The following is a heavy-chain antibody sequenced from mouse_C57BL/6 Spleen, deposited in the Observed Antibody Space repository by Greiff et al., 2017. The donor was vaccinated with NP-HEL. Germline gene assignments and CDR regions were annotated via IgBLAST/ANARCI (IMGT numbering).Heavy chain of an antibody. CDR1: GYTFTSYW. D-gene: IGHD2-3*01. CDR3: ARNGYYLYYAMDY. V-gene: IGHV1-53*01. J-gene: IGHJ4*01. CDR2: INPSNGGT. Sequence: QVQLQQSGTELVKPGASVKLSCKASGYTFTSYWMHWVKQRPGQGLEWIGNINPSNGGTNYNEKLKSKGTLTVDKSSSTAYMQLSSLTSEDSAVYYCARNGYYLYYAMDYWGQGTSVTVSS.